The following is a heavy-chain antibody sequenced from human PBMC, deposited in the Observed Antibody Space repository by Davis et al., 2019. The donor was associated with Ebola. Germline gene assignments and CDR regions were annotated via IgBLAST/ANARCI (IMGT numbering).Heavy chain of an antibody. Sequence: PGGSLRLSCAAFRFTFTTYGMHWVRQAPGKGLEWVAVISYDGSNKYYADSVKGRFTISRDNSKNTLYLQMNSLRAEDTAVYYCECPYAGDAFDIWGQGTMVTVSS. CDR3: ECPYAGDAFDI. CDR1: RFTFTTYG. J-gene: IGHJ3*02. V-gene: IGHV3-30*03. CDR2: ISYDGSNK. D-gene: IGHD3-10*01.